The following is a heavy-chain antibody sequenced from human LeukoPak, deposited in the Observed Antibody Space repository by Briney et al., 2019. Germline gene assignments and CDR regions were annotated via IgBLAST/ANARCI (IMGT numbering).Heavy chain of an antibody. CDR2: IPYDGSNK. CDR3: AKDPSYYGSGSYVDY. V-gene: IGHV3-30*18. CDR1: GFTFSSYG. J-gene: IGHJ4*02. D-gene: IGHD3-10*01. Sequence: PGRSLRLSCAASGFTFSSYGMHWVRQAPGKGLEWVAVIPYDGSNKYYADSVKGRFTISRDNSKNTLYLQMNSLRAEDTAVYYCAKDPSYYGSGSYVDYWGQGTLVTVSS.